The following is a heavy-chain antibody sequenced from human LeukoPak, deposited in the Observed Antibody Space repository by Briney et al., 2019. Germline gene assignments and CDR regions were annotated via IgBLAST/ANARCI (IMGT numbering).Heavy chain of an antibody. CDR3: ARDGGWAVRGADY. J-gene: IGHJ4*02. CDR2: IKQDGSEK. CDR1: GFTFSDYW. Sequence: GGSLRLCCAASGFTFSDYWMTWVRQAPGKGLEWVANIKQDGSEKYYVDSVKGRFTISRDNAKNSLYLQMNSLRAEDTAVYYCARDGGWAVRGADYWGQGTLVTVSS. V-gene: IGHV3-7*01. D-gene: IGHD3-10*01.